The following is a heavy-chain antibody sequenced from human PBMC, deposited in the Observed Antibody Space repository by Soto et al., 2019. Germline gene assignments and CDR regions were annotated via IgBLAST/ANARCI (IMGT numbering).Heavy chain of an antibody. J-gene: IGHJ6*02. CDR2: IIDSGGST. V-gene: IGHV3-23*01. CDR3: AKGRSYYYYYGVDV. Sequence: PAQPLDSPSDIIDSGGSTYYADSVKGRFTISRDNSKSTLYLQMNSLRAEDTALYYCAKGRSYYYYYGVDVWGQGTTVTVSS.